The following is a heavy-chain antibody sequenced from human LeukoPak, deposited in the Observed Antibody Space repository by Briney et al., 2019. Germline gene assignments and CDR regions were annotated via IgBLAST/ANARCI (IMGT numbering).Heavy chain of an antibody. J-gene: IGHJ5*02. CDR3: ARGNFPAPGFDP. Sequence: SETLSLTCAVSGGSISSGGYCWSWIRQPPGKGLEWIGYIYHSGSTYYNPSLKSRVTISVDRSKNQFSLKLSSVTAADTAVYYCARGNFPAPGFDPWGQGTLVTVSS. V-gene: IGHV4-30-2*01. CDR1: GGSISSGGYC. CDR2: IYHSGST.